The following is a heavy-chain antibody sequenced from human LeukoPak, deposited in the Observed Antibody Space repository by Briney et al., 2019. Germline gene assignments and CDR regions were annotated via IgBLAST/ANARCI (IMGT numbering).Heavy chain of an antibody. D-gene: IGHD3-10*01. CDR3: ARYAFGVIDY. Sequence: SGTLSLTCAVSGGSISSSNWWSWVRQPPGKGLEWIGEIYHSGSTNYNPSLKSRVTISVDTSKNQFSLKLSSVTAADTAVYYCARYAFGVIDYWGQGTLVTVSS. J-gene: IGHJ4*02. V-gene: IGHV4-4*02. CDR1: GGSISSSNW. CDR2: IYHSGST.